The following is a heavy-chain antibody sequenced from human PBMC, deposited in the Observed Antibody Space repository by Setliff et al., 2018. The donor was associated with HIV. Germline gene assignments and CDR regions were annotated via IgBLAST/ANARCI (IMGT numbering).Heavy chain of an antibody. J-gene: IGHJ4*02. V-gene: IGHV1-18*01. CDR1: GGTFTSYG. CDR3: AREYHIPAAGTRVGNYFDY. D-gene: IGHD6-13*01. CDR2: ISAYNGNT. Sequence: ASVKVSCKASGGTFTSYGISWVRQAPGQGLEWMGWISAYNGNTSYSQNLQGRLTMTTDTSTGTAYMELRSLRSEDTAVYFCAREYHIPAAGTRVGNYFDYWGQGTLVTVSS.